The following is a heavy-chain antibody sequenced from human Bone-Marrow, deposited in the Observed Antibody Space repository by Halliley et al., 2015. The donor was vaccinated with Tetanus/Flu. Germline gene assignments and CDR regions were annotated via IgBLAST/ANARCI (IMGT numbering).Heavy chain of an antibody. Sequence: TLSLTCTVSGDSIRDATWWSWVRQTPGKGLEWLGEISHSGSTNYNPALKSRGSLSVDKSKNQFSLTLTSVTTADTAVYYCARESGIVVISLEEAHFDYWGQGAQVTVSS. J-gene: IGHJ4*02. CDR3: ARESGIVVISLEEAHFDY. V-gene: IGHV4-4*02. CDR1: GDSIRDATW. D-gene: IGHD3-16*01. CDR2: ISHSGST.